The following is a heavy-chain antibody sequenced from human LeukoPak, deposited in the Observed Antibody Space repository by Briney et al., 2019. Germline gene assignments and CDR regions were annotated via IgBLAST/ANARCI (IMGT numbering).Heavy chain of an antibody. CDR2: IIPIFGTA. J-gene: IGHJ5*02. Sequence: GASVKVSCKASGGTFSSYAISWVRQAPGQGLEWMGGIIPIFGTANYAQKFQGRVTITADKSTSTAYMELSSLRSEDTAVYYCARDLGYCTGGTCYPNWFDPWGQGTLVTVSS. CDR3: ARDLGYCTGGTCYPNWFDP. CDR1: GGTFSSYA. D-gene: IGHD2-15*01. V-gene: IGHV1-69*06.